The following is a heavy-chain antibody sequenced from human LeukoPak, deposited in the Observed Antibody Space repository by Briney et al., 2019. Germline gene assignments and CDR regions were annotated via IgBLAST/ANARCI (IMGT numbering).Heavy chain of an antibody. CDR2: INSDGSST. Sequence: QTGGSLRLSCAASGFTFSSYWMHWVRQAPGKGLVWFSRINSDGSSTSYADSVKGRFTISRDNAKNTLYLQMNSLRAEDTAVYYCARWSYGDYGAFDIWGQGTMVTVSS. D-gene: IGHD4-17*01. CDR1: GFTFSSYW. CDR3: ARWSYGDYGAFDI. V-gene: IGHV3-74*01. J-gene: IGHJ3*02.